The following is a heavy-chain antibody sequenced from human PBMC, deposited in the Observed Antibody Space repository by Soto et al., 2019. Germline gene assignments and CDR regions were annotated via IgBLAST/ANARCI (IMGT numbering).Heavy chain of an antibody. Sequence: QVQLVESGGGVVQPGRSLRLSCAATGFTFSGYGMHWVRQAPGKGLEWVAVVRHDGSNIHYADFVKGRFTISRDNSKNTLALPMNNLRDEAKDVCYCLRDGVGSRDFYGCLEYWGQGTLVNVAS. J-gene: IGHJ4*02. V-gene: IGHV3-33*01. CDR3: LRDGVGSRDFYGCLEY. CDR2: VRHDGSNI. D-gene: IGHD3-10*01. CDR1: GFTFSGYG.